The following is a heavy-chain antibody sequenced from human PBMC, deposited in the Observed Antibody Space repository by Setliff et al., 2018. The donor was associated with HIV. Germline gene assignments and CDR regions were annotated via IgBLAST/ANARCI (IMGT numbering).Heavy chain of an antibody. Sequence: SVKVSCKASGGTFSSYAISWVRQAPGQGLEWMGGIIPILGTANYAQKFQGRVTITTDESTSTAYMELSGLRSEDTAVYYCARDFGGYCSSMSCPGLFDPWGQGTLVTVSS. CDR2: IIPILGTA. CDR1: GGTFSSYA. J-gene: IGHJ5*02. V-gene: IGHV1-69*05. CDR3: ARDFGGYCSSMSCPGLFDP. D-gene: IGHD2-2*01.